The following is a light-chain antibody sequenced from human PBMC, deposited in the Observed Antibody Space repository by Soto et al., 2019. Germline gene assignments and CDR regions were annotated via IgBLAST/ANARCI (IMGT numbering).Light chain of an antibody. V-gene: IGKV1-33*01. CDR2: DAS. J-gene: IGKJ2*01. CDR1: QDITNY. Sequence: DIQMTQSPSSLSASVGDRVTITCQASQDITNYLNWYQQKPGKAPKLLIYDASNLETGVPSRFSGSGSWTYVTLTIISLQPEDIATYYCQQYDNLPRTFGQGTKLEIK. CDR3: QQYDNLPRT.